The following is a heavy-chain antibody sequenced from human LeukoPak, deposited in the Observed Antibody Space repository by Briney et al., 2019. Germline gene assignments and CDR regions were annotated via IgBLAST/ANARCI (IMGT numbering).Heavy chain of an antibody. CDR1: GGSISSYY. V-gene: IGHV4-59*08. Sequence: SETLSLTGTVSGGSISSYYWSWIRQPPGKGLEWIGYIYYSGSTNSNPSLKSRVTMSVDTSKNQFSLKLSSVTAADTAVYYCARLTQDRTGNRIAYWGQGTLVTVSS. J-gene: IGHJ4*01. CDR2: IYYSGST. CDR3: ARLTQDRTGNRIAY. D-gene: IGHD1-1*01.